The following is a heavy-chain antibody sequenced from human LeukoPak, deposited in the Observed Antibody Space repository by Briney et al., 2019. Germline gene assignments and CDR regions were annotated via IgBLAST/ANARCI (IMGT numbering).Heavy chain of an antibody. CDR3: AKDRGGYYGSYMDV. D-gene: IGHD3-3*01. CDR1: GFTFDDYA. V-gene: IGHV3-9*01. J-gene: IGHJ6*03. Sequence: PGESLRLSCAASGFTFDDYAMHWVRQAPGKGLEWFSGLSWNSGSIGYADSVKGRFTISRDNAKNSLYLQMNSLRAEDTALYYCAKDRGGYYGSYMDVWGKGTTVTVSS. CDR2: LSWNSGSI.